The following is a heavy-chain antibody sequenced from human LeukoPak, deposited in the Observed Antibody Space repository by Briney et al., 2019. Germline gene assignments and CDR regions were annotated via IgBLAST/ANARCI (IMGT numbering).Heavy chain of an antibody. CDR1: GGSFSGYY. D-gene: IGHD3-3*01. Sequence: SETLSLTCAVYGGSFSGYYWSWIRQPPGKGLEWIGEINHSGSTNYNPSLKSRVTISVDTSKNQFSLKLSSVTAADTAVYYCARRGTYYDFWSGYPFDYWRQGTLVTVSS. J-gene: IGHJ4*02. CDR2: INHSGST. CDR3: ARRGTYYDFWSGYPFDY. V-gene: IGHV4-34*01.